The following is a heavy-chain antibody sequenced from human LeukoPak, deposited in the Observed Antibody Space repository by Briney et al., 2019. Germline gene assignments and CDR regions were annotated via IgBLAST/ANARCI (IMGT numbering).Heavy chain of an antibody. D-gene: IGHD4-17*01. Sequence: HAGGSLRLSCAASGSTFDDYGMSWVRQAPGKGLEWVSDINGSGGSTYYADSVKGRFTISRDNSKNTLYLQMNSLRAEDTAVYYCANPPTVTKIRFDSWGQGTLVTVSS. V-gene: IGHV3-23*01. CDR2: INGSGGST. J-gene: IGHJ5*01. CDR3: ANPPTVTKIRFDS. CDR1: GSTFDDYG.